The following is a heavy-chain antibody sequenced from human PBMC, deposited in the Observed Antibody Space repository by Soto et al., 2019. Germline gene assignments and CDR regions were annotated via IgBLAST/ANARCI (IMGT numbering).Heavy chain of an antibody. D-gene: IGHD7-27*01. CDR3: GKGTWGAFDI. Sequence: EVQLLESGGGLVQPGGSLRLSCVASGFTFSSNAMSWVRQVPGKGLEWVSHITSGSGGGTYYADSVKGRFTISRDNAKTTLYMQVNSLRGEDTGVYYCGKGTWGAFDIWGHGTVVTVSS. V-gene: IGHV3-23*01. J-gene: IGHJ3*02. CDR2: ITSGSGGGT. CDR1: GFTFSSNA.